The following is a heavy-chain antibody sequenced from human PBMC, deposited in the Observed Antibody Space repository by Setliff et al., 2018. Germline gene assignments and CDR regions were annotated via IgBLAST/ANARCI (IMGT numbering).Heavy chain of an antibody. Sequence: GESLTLSCKGSGYTFTQKWIGWVRQMPGKGLEWMGVIYPGDSDIRYSPSFQGQVTISADKSINTAYLQWSSLKASDTATYYCARHIAGYADGHYTATYSYYYMDVWGQGTTVTSP. CDR1: GYTFTQKW. CDR3: ARHIAGYADGHYTATYSYYYMDV. J-gene: IGHJ6*03. D-gene: IGHD4-17*01. V-gene: IGHV5-51*01. CDR2: IYPGDSDI.